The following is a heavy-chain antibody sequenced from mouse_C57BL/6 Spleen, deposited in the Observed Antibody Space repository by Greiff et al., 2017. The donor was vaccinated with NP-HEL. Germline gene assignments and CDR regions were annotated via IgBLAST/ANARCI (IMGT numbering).Heavy chain of an antibody. V-gene: IGHV5-17*01. J-gene: IGHJ4*01. CDR1: GFTFSDYG. D-gene: IGHD1-1*01. Sequence: EVNVVESGGGLVKPGGSLKLSCAASGFTFSDYGMHWVRQAPEKGLEWVAYISSGSSTIYYADTVKGRFTISRDNAKNTLFLQMTSLRSEDTAMYYWARRYYDGRRGGLYAMDYWGQGTSVTVSS. CDR2: ISSGSSTI. CDR3: ARRYYDGRRGGLYAMDY.